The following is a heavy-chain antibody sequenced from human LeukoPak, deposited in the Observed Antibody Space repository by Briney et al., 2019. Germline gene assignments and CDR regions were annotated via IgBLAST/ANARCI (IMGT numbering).Heavy chain of an antibody. CDR1: GGSFRGYY. V-gene: IGHV4-34*01. J-gene: IGHJ4*02. D-gene: IGHD3-9*01. Sequence: KPSETLSLTRAVYGGSFRGYYWSWIRQPPGKGLEWIGEINHSGSTNYNQSRKSRVTISVDTSKNQFSLKLSSVTAADTAVYYCARGELRYFDWLLRGTYFDYWGQGTLVTVSS. CDR3: ARGELRYFDWLLRGTYFDY. CDR2: INHSGST.